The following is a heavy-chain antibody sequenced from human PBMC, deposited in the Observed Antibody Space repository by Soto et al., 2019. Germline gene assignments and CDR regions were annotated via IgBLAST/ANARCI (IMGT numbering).Heavy chain of an antibody. Sequence: GGSLRLSCAASGFTFSSYAMSWVRQAPGKGLQWVSGISGSGGSTYYAASVEGRCTISRDNSKNTLYLQMNSLRAEDTAIYYCAKDRAGILSPLDLDFWGQGTLVTVSS. J-gene: IGHJ4*02. CDR3: AKDRAGILSPLDLDF. CDR1: GFTFSSYA. V-gene: IGHV3-23*01. CDR2: ISGSGGST. D-gene: IGHD6-19*01.